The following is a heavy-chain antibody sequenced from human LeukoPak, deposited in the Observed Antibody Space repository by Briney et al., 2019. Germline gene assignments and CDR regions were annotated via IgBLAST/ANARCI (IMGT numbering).Heavy chain of an antibody. J-gene: IGHJ4*02. V-gene: IGHV3-33*01. Sequence: GGSLRLSCAVSGFTFSSYGIQCVRQTPGKGLEWVAVIWHDGRNKYYADSVKGRFTISRDNSKNTVLLQMNSLRAEDTAIYYCARDWGSDEAIDYWGQGTLVTVSS. CDR2: IWHDGRNK. CDR1: GFTFSSYG. D-gene: IGHD2-21*02. CDR3: ARDWGSDEAIDY.